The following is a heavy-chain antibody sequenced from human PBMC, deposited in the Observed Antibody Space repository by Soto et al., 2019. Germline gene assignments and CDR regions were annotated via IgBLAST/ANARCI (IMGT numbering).Heavy chain of an antibody. J-gene: IGHJ4*02. CDR1: GCTLSSYT. CDR2: IIPILGIA. V-gene: IGHV1-69*02. D-gene: IGHD3-22*01. CDR3: AWGAPYESTVYYHSLEY. Sequence: SVKVPCKASGCTLSSYTISWVRQAPGQGLEWMGRIIPILGIANYAQKFQGRVTITADKSTSTAYMELSSLRSEDTAVYYCAWGAPYESTVYYHSLEYWGQGTVVTVSS.